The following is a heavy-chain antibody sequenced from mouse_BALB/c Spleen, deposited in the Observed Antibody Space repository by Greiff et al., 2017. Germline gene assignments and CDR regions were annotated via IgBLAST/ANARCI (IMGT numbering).Heavy chain of an antibody. Sequence: QVQLQQSGAELAKPGASVKMSCKASGYTFTSYWMHWVKQRPGQGLEWIGYINPSTGYTEYNQKFKDKATLTADKSSSTAYMQLSSLTSEDSAVYYCARRDYGNGYWGQGTTLTVSS. CDR1: GYTFTSYW. D-gene: IGHD2-1*01. CDR3: ARRDYGNGY. CDR2: INPSTGYT. V-gene: IGHV1-7*01. J-gene: IGHJ2*01.